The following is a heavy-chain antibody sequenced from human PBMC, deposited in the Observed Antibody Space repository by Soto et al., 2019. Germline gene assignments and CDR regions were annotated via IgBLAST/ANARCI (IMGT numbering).Heavy chain of an antibody. J-gene: IGHJ4*02. D-gene: IGHD3-22*01. CDR3: AREDSGYDY. CDR2: IYYSGST. Sequence: SETLSLTCTVSGGSISSSSWNWIRQAPGKRLEWIGYIYYSGSTNYNPSLKSRVTISVDTSKNQFSLKLSSVTAADTAVYYCAREDSGYDYWGQGTLVTVAS. V-gene: IGHV4-59*01. CDR1: GGSISSSS.